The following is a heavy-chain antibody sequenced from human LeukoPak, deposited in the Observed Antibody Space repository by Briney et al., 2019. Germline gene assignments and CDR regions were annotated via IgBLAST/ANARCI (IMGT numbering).Heavy chain of an antibody. J-gene: IGHJ4*02. D-gene: IGHD6-19*01. V-gene: IGHV4-59*08. Sequence: SSETLSLTCTVSGGSISSYYWSWIRQPPGKGLEWIGYIYYSGSTNYNPSLKSRVTISVDTSKNQFSLKLSSVTAADTAVYYCARARYSSLAFDYWGQGTLVTVSS. CDR2: IYYSGST. CDR1: GGSISSYY. CDR3: ARARYSSLAFDY.